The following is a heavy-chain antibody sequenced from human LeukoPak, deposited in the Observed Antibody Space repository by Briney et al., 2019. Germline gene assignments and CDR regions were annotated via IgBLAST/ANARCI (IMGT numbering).Heavy chain of an antibody. Sequence: GGSLRLSCAASGFTFSSYGMHWVRQAPGKGLEWVSSISSSSSYIYYADSVKGRFTISRDNAKNSLYLQMNSLRAEDMAVYYCARRSSSWTYDYWGQGTLVTVSS. D-gene: IGHD6-13*01. CDR1: GFTFSSYG. J-gene: IGHJ4*02. V-gene: IGHV3-21*01. CDR3: ARRSSSWTYDY. CDR2: ISSSSSYI.